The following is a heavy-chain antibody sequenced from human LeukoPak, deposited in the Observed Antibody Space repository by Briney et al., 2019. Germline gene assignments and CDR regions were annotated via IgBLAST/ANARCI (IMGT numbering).Heavy chain of an antibody. CDR3: VRELIVVED. D-gene: IGHD3-22*01. CDR1: GYTFTGYY. J-gene: IGHJ4*02. V-gene: IGHV1-2*06. Sequence: ASVKVSCKASGYTFTGYYMHWVRQAPRQGLEWMGRINPNSGGTNYAQKFQGRVTMTRDTSISTAYMELSRLRSDDTAVYYSVRELIVVEDWRQGTLVTVSS. CDR2: INPNSGGT.